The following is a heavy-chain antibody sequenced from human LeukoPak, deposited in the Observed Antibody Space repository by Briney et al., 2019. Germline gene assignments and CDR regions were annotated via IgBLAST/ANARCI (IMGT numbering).Heavy chain of an antibody. Sequence: SETLSLTCTVSGGSISGYYWSWIRQPPGKGLEWIGYIYDSGSTNYNPSLKSRVTISVDTSKNQFSLKLSSVTAADMAVYYCARVFPRGGATIDFFYYYYGMDVWGQGTTVTVSS. V-gene: IGHV4-59*01. J-gene: IGHJ6*02. CDR3: ARVFPRGGATIDFFYYYYGMDV. CDR2: IYDSGST. CDR1: GGSISGYY. D-gene: IGHD5-12*01.